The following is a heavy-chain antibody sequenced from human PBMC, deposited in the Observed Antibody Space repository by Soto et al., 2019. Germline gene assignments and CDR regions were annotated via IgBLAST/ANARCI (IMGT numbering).Heavy chain of an antibody. Sequence: GESLKISCKGSGYSFTSYWISWVRQMPGKGLEWMGRIDPSDSYTNYSPSFQGHVTISADKSISPAYLQWSSLKASDTAMYYCARQREPRPPYYYYGMDVWGQGTTVTVSS. CDR1: GYSFTSYW. CDR2: IDPSDSYT. V-gene: IGHV5-10-1*01. CDR3: ARQREPRPPYYYYGMDV. J-gene: IGHJ6*02. D-gene: IGHD1-26*01.